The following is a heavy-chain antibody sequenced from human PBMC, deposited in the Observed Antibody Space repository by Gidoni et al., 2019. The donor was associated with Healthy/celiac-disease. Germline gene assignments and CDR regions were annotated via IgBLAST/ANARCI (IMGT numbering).Heavy chain of an antibody. CDR3: ARDGGYYDSSGWTNYYYYYGMDV. J-gene: IGHJ6*02. V-gene: IGHV4-61*02. D-gene: IGHD3-22*01. CDR2: IYTSGST. CDR1: GGSISSGSYY. Sequence: QVQLQESGPGLVKPSQTLSLTCTVSGGSISSGSYYWSWIRQPAGKGLEWIGRIYTSGSTNYNPSLKSRVTMSVDTSKNQFSLKLSSVTAADTAVYYCARDGGYYDSSGWTNYYYYYGMDVWGQGTTVTVSS.